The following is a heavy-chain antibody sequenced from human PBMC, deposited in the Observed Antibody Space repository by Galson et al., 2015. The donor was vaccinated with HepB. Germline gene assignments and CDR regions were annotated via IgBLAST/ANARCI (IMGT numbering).Heavy chain of an antibody. V-gene: IGHV3-30-3*01. Sequence: SLRLSCAASGFTFSSYAMHWVRQAPGKGLEWVAVISYDGSNKYYADSVKGRFTISRDNSKNTLYLQMNSLRAEDTAVYYCARELQAKVEGYCSGGSCYSDAFGSCGQGTLVTVSS. D-gene: IGHD2-15*01. CDR2: ISYDGSNK. CDR3: ARELQAKVEGYCSGGSCYSDAFGS. CDR1: GFTFSSYA. J-gene: IGHJ5*02.